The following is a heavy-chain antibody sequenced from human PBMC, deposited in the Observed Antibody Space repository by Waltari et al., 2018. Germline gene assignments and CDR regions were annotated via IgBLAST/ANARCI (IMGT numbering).Heavy chain of an antibody. CDR3: ARLPRGSVIIGAFDI. V-gene: IGHV4-59*11. J-gene: IGHJ3*02. D-gene: IGHD3-22*01. CDR2: MYFSGTH. Sequence: VQLQESGPGLVKPSETLSLSCDVSGDSITSHFWSWIRQAPGKGLEWIGYMYFSGTHNYHPSLNSRVTISIDTSKNHFSLNLRSVTAADTAIYYCARLPRGSVIIGAFDIWGQGTQVTVSS. CDR1: GDSITSHF.